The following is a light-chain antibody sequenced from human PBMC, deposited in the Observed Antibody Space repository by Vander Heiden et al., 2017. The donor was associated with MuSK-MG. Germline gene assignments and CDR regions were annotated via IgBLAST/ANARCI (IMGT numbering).Light chain of an antibody. Sequence: QSALTQPASVPGSPGQSITISCTGTSSHVGGYRYVPCYRQLPGYATRLLTYDISKPPPGDSNRFSGSTSSNTASLTIPGLQAEDESYYYCSSYTSPGVVGGGTKLTVL. CDR2: DIS. CDR1: SSHVGGYRY. CDR3: SSYTSPGV. V-gene: IGLV2-14*03. J-gene: IGLJ2*01.